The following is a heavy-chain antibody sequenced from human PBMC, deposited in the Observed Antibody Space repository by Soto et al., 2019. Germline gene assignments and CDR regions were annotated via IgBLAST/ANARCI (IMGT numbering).Heavy chain of an antibody. CDR3: ARLHYDFWSGHTYYMDV. V-gene: IGHV4-39*01. J-gene: IGHJ6*03. D-gene: IGHD3-3*01. CDR1: GGSISSSSYY. Sequence: SETLSLTCTVSGGSISSSSYYWGWIRQPPGKGLEWIGSIYYSGSTYYNSSLKSRVTISVDTSKNQFSLKLSSVTAADTAVYYCARLHYDFWSGHTYYMDVWGKGTTVTVSS. CDR2: IYYSGST.